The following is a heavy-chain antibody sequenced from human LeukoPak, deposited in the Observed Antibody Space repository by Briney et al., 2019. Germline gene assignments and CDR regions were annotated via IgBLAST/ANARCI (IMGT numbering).Heavy chain of an antibody. J-gene: IGHJ5*02. CDR3: ARDQYSGSYGPYNWFDP. V-gene: IGHV6-1*01. CDR1: VDTASGNSAA. Sequence: QTLSLTPALSVDTASGNSAASSCVRHSPSSGLEWLVSVYYRSKWYNDYAVSVKSRITINPDTSKNQFSLQLNSVTPEDAAVYYCARDQYSGSYGPYNWFDPWGQGTLVTVSS. D-gene: IGHD1-26*01. CDR2: VYYRSKWYN.